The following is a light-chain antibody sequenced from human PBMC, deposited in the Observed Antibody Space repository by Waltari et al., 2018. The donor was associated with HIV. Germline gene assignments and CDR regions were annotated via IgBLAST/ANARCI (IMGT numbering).Light chain of an antibody. Sequence: QSALTPPASVSGSPGQSITISCTGTRSAVGSYNLFSWYQHHPGKAPKLIISEVSKRPSGVSNRFSGSKSGTTASLTISGLQAEDEADYHCCSYAHNDPWVFGGGTRLTVL. J-gene: IGLJ3*02. CDR2: EVS. CDR1: RSAVGSYNL. V-gene: IGLV2-23*02. CDR3: CSYAHNDPWV.